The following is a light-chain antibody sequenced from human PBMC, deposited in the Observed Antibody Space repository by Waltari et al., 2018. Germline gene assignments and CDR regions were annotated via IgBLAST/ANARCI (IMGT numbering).Light chain of an antibody. CDR3: ATWDDRLTGVV. J-gene: IGLJ2*01. V-gene: IGLV1-44*01. CDR1: YSNIGSNT. Sequence: QSVLTQPPSASGTPGQRVSISCSGSYSNIGSNTVTWYQQLPGTAPKLLIYSNGYRPSGVPDRFSGAKSGTSASLAISGLQSEDEAEYYCATWDDRLTGVVFGGGTRVTVL. CDR2: SNG.